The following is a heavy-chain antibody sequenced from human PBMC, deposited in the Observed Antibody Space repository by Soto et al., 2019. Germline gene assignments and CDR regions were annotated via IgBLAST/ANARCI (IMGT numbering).Heavy chain of an antibody. CDR3: ARGDAIVVVPAAMADYYYYYVMDV. Sequence: PSETLSLTCAVYGGSFSGYYWSWIRQPPGKGLEWIGEINHSGSTNYNPSLKSRVTISVDTSKNQFSLKLSSVTAADTAVYYCARGDAIVVVPAAMADYYYYYVMDVWGQGTTVTVSS. D-gene: IGHD2-2*01. V-gene: IGHV4-34*01. J-gene: IGHJ6*02. CDR2: INHSGST. CDR1: GGSFSGYY.